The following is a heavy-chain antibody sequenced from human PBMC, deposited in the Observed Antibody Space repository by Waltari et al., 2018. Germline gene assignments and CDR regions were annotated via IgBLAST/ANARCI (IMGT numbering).Heavy chain of an antibody. CDR3: AVLYPPFFDY. J-gene: IGHJ4*02. CDR2: IYHSGST. D-gene: IGHD2-2*01. CDR1: GYSISSGYY. V-gene: IGHV4-38-2*02. Sequence: QVQLQESGPGLVKPSETLSLTCTVSGYSISSGYYWGWIRQPPGKGLEWIGSIYHSGSTYYNPSLKSRVTISVDTSKNQFSLKLSSVTAADTAVYYCAVLYPPFFDYWGQGTLVTVSS.